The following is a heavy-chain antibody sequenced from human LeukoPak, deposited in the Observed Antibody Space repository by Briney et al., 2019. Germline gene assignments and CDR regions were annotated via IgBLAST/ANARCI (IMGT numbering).Heavy chain of an antibody. CDR3: AKPDMGYWAIKY. J-gene: IGHJ4*02. CDR2: ISGSGGST. Sequence: GGSLRLSCAASTFTFSSFTMSWVRQAPGKGLEWVSGISGSGGSTYYADSVRGRFTISRDNSKNTLFLQMNSLRAEDTAIYYCAKPDMGYWAIKYWGQGTLVAVSS. D-gene: IGHD1-26*01. V-gene: IGHV3-23*01. CDR1: TFTFSSFT.